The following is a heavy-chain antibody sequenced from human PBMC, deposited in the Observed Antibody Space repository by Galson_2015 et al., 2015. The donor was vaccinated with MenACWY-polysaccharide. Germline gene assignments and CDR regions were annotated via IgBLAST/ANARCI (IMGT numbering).Heavy chain of an antibody. CDR2: IPYDGSNK. CDR1: GLNFRNYG. D-gene: IGHD4-17*01. CDR3: AKMVQQTTKNDY. V-gene: IGHV3-30*02. Sequence: SLRLSCAASGLNFRNYGMHWVRQAPGKGLEWVAFIPYDGSNKYYPDSVKGRFTISRDNSKSTLYLQMNSLRVEDTAVYYCAKMVQQTTKNDYWGQGTLVTVSS. J-gene: IGHJ4*02.